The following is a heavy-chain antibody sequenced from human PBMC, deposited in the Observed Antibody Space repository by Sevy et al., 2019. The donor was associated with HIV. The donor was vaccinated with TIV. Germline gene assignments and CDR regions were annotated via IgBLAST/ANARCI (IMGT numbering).Heavy chain of an antibody. CDR2: IFPADSDT. D-gene: IGHD2-21*01. CDR3: ARAREIPHYYYGMDV. V-gene: IGHV5-51*01. J-gene: IGHJ6*02. Sequence: GESLKISCKASGYSFTTFWIGWVRQMPGKGLEWMRIIFPADSDTRYSPSCQGQVTISADNSISTAYLQWSSLKASDTAMYYCARAREIPHYYYGMDVWGQGTTVTVSS. CDR1: GYSFTTFW.